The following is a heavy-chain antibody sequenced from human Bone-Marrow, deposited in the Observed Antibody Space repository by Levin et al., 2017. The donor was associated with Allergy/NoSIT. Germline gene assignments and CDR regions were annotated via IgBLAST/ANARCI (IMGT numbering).Heavy chain of an antibody. Sequence: PGGSLRLSCAVSGFTFDEYAMHWVRQGPGKGLEWVSSISWNSGNIGYAASVKGRFTISRDNAKNSLYLQMNSLRAEDTALYYCAKDFGWGYSNYMGYWGQGTLVTVSS. J-gene: IGHJ4*02. CDR2: ISWNSGNI. V-gene: IGHV3-9*01. D-gene: IGHD4-11*01. CDR3: AKDFGWGYSNYMGY. CDR1: GFTFDEYA.